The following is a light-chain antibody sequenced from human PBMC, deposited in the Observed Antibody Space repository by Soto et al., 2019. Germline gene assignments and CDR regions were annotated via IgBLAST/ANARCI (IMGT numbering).Light chain of an antibody. J-gene: IGKJ1*01. CDR1: QDIGKD. CDR3: LQDYNYPRT. Sequence: AIQMTQSPSSLSASVGDTVTFTCRASQDIGKDLGWYQQKPGEAPDLLIYEASTAQSGVPSRFTGSGFGTEFTLTISSLQPEDFATYYCLQDYNYPRTFGLGTRVEIK. V-gene: IGKV1-6*01. CDR2: EAS.